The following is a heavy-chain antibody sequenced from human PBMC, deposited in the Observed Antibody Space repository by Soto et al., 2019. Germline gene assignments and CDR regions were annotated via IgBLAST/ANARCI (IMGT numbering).Heavy chain of an antibody. CDR1: GLSFSSYA. CDR2: ISRSGNST. V-gene: IGHV3-23*01. J-gene: IGHJ4*02. CDR3: AKDAKILDWLPTSYYFDF. Sequence: EVQVLESGGGLAQPGRSLRLSCAVSGLSFSSYAMTWVRQSQGKGLEGVSSISRSGNSTYSADSVRGRFTISRDNSKNTLYLQMNSLRAEDTAVYYCAKDAKILDWLPTSYYFDFWGQGTLVTVSS. D-gene: IGHD3-9*01.